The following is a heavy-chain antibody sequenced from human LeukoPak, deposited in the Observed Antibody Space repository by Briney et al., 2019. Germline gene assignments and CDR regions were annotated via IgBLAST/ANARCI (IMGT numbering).Heavy chain of an antibody. CDR1: GFTFSMYG. CDR3: ARDSTAMVNFRRTGSFDY. J-gene: IGHJ4*02. Sequence: GGSLRLSCAASGFTFSMYGTHWVRQAPGKGLEWVAVIANGGKTTYYADSVKGRFTISRDNAKNSLYLQMNSLRSEDTAVYYCARDSTAMVNFRRTGSFDYWGQGTLVTVSS. V-gene: IGHV3-30*03. CDR2: IANGGKTT. D-gene: IGHD5-18*01.